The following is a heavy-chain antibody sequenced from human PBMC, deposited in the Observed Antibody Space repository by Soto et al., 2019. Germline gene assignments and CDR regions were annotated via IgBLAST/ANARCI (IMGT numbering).Heavy chain of an antibody. Sequence: EVQLVESGGGLVQPGGSLRLSCAASGFTFSTYWMHWVRQGPGKGLVWVSRINSDGSRTSYADSVKGRFTISRDNAKNTLYLQMNSLRAEDTAVYYCARGEDYGDSLNHWGQETLVTVSS. CDR2: INSDGSRT. D-gene: IGHD4-17*01. CDR1: GFTFSTYW. J-gene: IGHJ5*02. CDR3: ARGEDYGDSLNH. V-gene: IGHV3-74*01.